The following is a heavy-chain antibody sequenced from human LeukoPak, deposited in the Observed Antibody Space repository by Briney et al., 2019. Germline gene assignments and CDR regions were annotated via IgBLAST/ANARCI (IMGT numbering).Heavy chain of an antibody. V-gene: IGHV4-34*01. D-gene: IGHD3-16*02. CDR2: INHSGST. CDR1: GGSFSGYY. CDR3: ARGSRITFGGVIVSYFDY. J-gene: IGHJ4*02. Sequence: SETLSLTCAGYGGSFSGYYWSWIRQAPGKGLEWMGEINHSGSTHYNPSLKSRVTISVDTSKNQFSLKLSSVTAADTAVYYCARGSRITFGGVIVSYFDYWGQGTLVTVSS.